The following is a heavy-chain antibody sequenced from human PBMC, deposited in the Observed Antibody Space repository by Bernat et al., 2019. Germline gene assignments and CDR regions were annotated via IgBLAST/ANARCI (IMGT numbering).Heavy chain of an antibody. J-gene: IGHJ4*02. Sequence: EVQLVESGGGLVKPGGSLRLSCAASGFTFSSYSMNWVRQAPGKGLEWVSSISSSSYIYYADSVKGRFTSSRDNAKNSLYLQMNSLRAEDTAVYYCARGPYCSGGSCSDYWGQGTLVTVSS. D-gene: IGHD2-15*01. V-gene: IGHV3-21*01. CDR2: ISSSSYI. CDR1: GFTFSSYS. CDR3: ARGPYCSGGSCSDY.